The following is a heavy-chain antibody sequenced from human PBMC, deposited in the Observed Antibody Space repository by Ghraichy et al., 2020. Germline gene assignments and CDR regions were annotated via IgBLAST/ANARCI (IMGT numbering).Heavy chain of an antibody. J-gene: IGHJ3*02. Sequence: GESLNISCAASGFTFRNYGMHWVRQAPLKGLEWVAVIWNDGTYKHYADSVKGRFTISRDNSKNTVFLQMNSLRGDDTGIYYCARGESPTTFDIWGRGTKVTVSS. CDR2: IWNDGTYK. CDR1: GFTFRNYG. V-gene: IGHV3-33*08. D-gene: IGHD1-1*01. CDR3: ARGESPTTFDI.